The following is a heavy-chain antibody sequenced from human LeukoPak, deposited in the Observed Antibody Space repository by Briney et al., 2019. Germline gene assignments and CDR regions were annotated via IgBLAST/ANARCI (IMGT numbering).Heavy chain of an antibody. D-gene: IGHD6-13*01. Sequence: SETLSLTCTVSGGSISTTYKYWGWIRQPPGQGLEWIGSVYYSGTTYYNPSLKSRVTVSVDTSKNQFSLRLTSVTAADTAVYHCARSSAAHGPTHNWFDPWGQGILVTVSS. J-gene: IGHJ5*02. CDR1: GGSISTTYKY. CDR3: ARSSAAHGPTHNWFDP. CDR2: VYYSGTT. V-gene: IGHV4-39*01.